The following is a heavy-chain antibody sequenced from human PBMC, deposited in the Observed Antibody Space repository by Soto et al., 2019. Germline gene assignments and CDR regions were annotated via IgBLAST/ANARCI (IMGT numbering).Heavy chain of an antibody. D-gene: IGHD2-15*01. Sequence: EVQLVESGGGLVQPGGSLRLACAASGFTFSNYWMYWVRQAPGKGRVWVSRINSDGSVSSYADSVKGRLTISRDNVKNTLYLQMDSLRAEDTAVYYCARADCVGGTCYSLAGSFYYYMDVWGKGTTVTVFS. CDR1: GFTFSNYW. V-gene: IGHV3-74*01. J-gene: IGHJ6*03. CDR3: ARADCVGGTCYSLAGSFYYYMDV. CDR2: INSDGSVS.